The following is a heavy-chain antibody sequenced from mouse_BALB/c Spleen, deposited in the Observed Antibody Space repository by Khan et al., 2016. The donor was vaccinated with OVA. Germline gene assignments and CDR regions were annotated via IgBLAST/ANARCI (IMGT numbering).Heavy chain of an antibody. CDR1: GFTFSTYG. D-gene: IGHD1-1*01. J-gene: IGHJ3*01. Sequence: DVKLVESGGDLVKPEGSLKLSCAASGFTFSTYGMSWVRQTPDKRLEWVATISSGGSYTYYPDSVQGRFTLSSDNAKNTLYLQMSSLKAEDTAMFYCARLAYYYDSEGFAYWGQGTLVTVAA. CDR2: ISSGGSYT. V-gene: IGHV5-6*02. CDR3: ARLAYYYDSEGFAY.